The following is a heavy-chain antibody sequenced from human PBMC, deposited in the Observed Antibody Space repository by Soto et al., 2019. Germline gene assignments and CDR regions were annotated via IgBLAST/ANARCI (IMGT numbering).Heavy chain of an antibody. D-gene: IGHD1-1*01. CDR2: INPNSGGS. CDR3: ARALPEIRMMEGGSFDP. CDR1: SYHXSNYD. J-gene: IGHJ5*02. V-gene: IGHV1-2*02. Sequence: SXKMCYKVASYHXSNYDLDRVRQAPVQGLEWMGWINPNSGGSYFAQKFLVMFTMTRDTSITTAYMELSRLRSYYTAVYYFARALPEIRMMEGGSFDPWGQGTVGTVSS.